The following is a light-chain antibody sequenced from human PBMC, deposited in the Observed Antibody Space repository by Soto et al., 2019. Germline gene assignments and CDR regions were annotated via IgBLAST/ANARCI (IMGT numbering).Light chain of an antibody. CDR3: QQYGGFPIT. CDR2: GAS. J-gene: IGKJ5*01. CDR1: QSVSSY. V-gene: IGKV3-20*01. Sequence: EIVLTQSPATLSLYPGERATLSCRASQSVSSYLAWYQQKPGQAPRLLIYGASNRATGIPDRFSGSGSGTDFTLTISRLEPGDFAVYFCQQYGGFPITFGQGTRLEI.